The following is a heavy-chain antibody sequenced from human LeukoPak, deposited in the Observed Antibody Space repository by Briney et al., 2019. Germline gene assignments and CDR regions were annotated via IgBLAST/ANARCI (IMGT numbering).Heavy chain of an antibody. CDR2: INHSGST. Sequence: SETPSLTCAVYGGSFSGYYWSWIRQPPGKGLEWIGEINHSGSTNYNPSLKSRVTISVDTSKNQFSLKLSSVTAADTAVYYCATDMVRGVPSYWGQGTLVTVSS. CDR3: ATDMVRGVPSY. D-gene: IGHD3-10*01. V-gene: IGHV4-34*01. CDR1: GGSFSGYY. J-gene: IGHJ4*02.